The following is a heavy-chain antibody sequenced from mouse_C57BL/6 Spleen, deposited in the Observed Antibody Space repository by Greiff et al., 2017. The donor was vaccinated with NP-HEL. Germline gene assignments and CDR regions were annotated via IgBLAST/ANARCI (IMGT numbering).Heavy chain of an antibody. J-gene: IGHJ2*01. CDR3: AREDDGFYFDD. Sequence: VQLKQSGPGLVKPSQSLSLTCSVTGYSITSGYYWNWIRQFPGNKLEWMGYISYDGSNNYNPSLKNRISITRDTSKNQFFLKLNSVTTEDTATYYCAREDDGFYFDDWGKGTTLTVSS. D-gene: IGHD2-3*01. CDR1: GYSITSGYY. CDR2: ISYDGSN. V-gene: IGHV3-6*01.